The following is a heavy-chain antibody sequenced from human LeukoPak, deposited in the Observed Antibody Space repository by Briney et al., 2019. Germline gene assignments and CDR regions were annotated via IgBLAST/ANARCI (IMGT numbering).Heavy chain of an antibody. CDR1: GGSISSSSYY. Sequence: KPSETLSLTCTVSGGSISSSSYYWGWIRQPPGKGLEWIGSIYYSGSTYYNPSLKSRVTISVDTSKNQFSLKLSSVTAADTAVYYCARQVDRVGMDVWGQGTTVTVSS. D-gene: IGHD5-12*01. CDR2: IYYSGST. V-gene: IGHV4-39*01. J-gene: IGHJ6*02. CDR3: ARQVDRVGMDV.